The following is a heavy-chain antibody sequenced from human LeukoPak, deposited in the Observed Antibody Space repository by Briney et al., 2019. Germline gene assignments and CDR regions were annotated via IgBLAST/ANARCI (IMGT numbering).Heavy chain of an antibody. CDR1: GGSFSGYY. CDR2: TNHSGST. Sequence: SETLSLTCAVYGGSFSGYYWSWIRQPPGKGLEWIGETNHSGSTNYNPSLKSRVTISVDTSKNQFSLKLSSVTAADTAVYYCARDRKKIAAAGTSGRYYYYYYGMDVWGQGTTVTVSS. V-gene: IGHV4-34*01. J-gene: IGHJ6*02. CDR3: ARDRKKIAAAGTSGRYYYYYYGMDV. D-gene: IGHD6-13*01.